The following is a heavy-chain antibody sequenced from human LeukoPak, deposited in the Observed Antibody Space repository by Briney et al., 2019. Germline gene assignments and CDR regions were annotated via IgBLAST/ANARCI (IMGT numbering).Heavy chain of an antibody. Sequence: ASVKVSCKASGGTFSSYAISWVRQAPGQGLEWMGRIIPIFGTANYAQKLQGRVTMTTDTSTSTAYMELRSLRSDDTAVYYCARDYDSSGYSPFGYWGQGTLVTVSS. J-gene: IGHJ4*02. D-gene: IGHD3-22*01. CDR3: ARDYDSSGYSPFGY. V-gene: IGHV1-69*05. CDR2: IIPIFGTA. CDR1: GGTFSSYA.